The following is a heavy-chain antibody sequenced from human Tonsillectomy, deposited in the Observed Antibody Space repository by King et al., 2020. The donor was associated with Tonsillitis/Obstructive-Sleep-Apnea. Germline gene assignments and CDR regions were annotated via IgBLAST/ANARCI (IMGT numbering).Heavy chain of an antibody. Sequence: VQLVESGGGLVKPGGSLRLSCAASGFTFSNAWMNWVRQAPGKGLEWVGRIKSKTDGGTTDYAAPVKGRFTISRDDSKNMLYLQMNSLKTEDSAVYYCTTLLSYYYGSGIESDWGQGTLVTVSS. V-gene: IGHV3-15*07. D-gene: IGHD3-10*01. CDR2: IKSKTDGGTT. J-gene: IGHJ4*02. CDR3: TTLLSYYYGSGIESD. CDR1: GFTFSNAW.